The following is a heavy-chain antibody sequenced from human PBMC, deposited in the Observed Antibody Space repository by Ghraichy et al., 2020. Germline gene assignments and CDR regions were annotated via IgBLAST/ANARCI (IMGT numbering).Heavy chain of an antibody. V-gene: IGHV1-18*01. J-gene: IGHJ6*02. Sequence: ASVKVSCKASGYTFTSYGISWVRQGPGQGLEWIRWISAHNGNTNYAQMLQGRVTMTTDTSTSTAYMEVRSLRSDDTAVYYCARDHPYYDFWSGRYGMDVWGQGTTVTVSS. CDR1: GYTFTSYG. D-gene: IGHD3-3*01. CDR3: ARDHPYYDFWSGRYGMDV. CDR2: ISAHNGNT.